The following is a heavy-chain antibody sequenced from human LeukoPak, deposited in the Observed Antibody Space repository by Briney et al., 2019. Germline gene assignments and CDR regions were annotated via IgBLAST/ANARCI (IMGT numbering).Heavy chain of an antibody. CDR3: TTDTDRWNPREIGY. Sequence: GGSLRLSCAASGFTFSNAWMSWVRQAPGKGLEWVGRIKSKTDGGTTDYAAPVKGRFTISRDDSKNTLYLQMNSLKTEDTAVYYCTTDTDRWNPREIGYWGRGTLVTVSS. CDR1: GFTFSNAW. J-gene: IGHJ4*02. CDR2: IKSKTDGGTT. D-gene: IGHD1-1*01. V-gene: IGHV3-15*01.